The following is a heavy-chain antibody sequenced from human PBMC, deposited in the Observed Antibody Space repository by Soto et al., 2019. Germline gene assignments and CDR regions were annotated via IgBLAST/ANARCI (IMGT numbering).Heavy chain of an antibody. CDR3: ASPTVKYYYDSSGYFGLFDI. CDR1: GYTFTSYG. J-gene: IGHJ3*02. CDR2: ISAYIGKT. V-gene: IGHV1-18*01. Sequence: GASVKVSCKASGYTFTSYGISWVRQAPGQGLEWMGRISAYIGKTKYAQKLQGRVTMTADESTSTAYMELSSLRSEDTAVYYCASPTVKYYYDSSGYFGLFDIWGQGTMVTVSS. D-gene: IGHD3-22*01.